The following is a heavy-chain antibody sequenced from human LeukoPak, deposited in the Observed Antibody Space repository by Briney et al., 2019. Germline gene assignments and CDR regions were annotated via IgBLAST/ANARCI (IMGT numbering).Heavy chain of an antibody. V-gene: IGHV3-30*03. CDR2: ISYDGRNK. CDR1: GFTFSTYH. J-gene: IGHJ4*02. CDR3: TRDGQRTGENMDY. Sequence: GRSLRLSCKASGFTFSTYHMHWVRQAPGKGLEWVAVISYDGRNKYYADPVKGRLTISRDISKNTLYLQMNSLRFEDTAVYYCTRDGQRTGENMDYWGQGTLVTVSS. D-gene: IGHD6-25*01.